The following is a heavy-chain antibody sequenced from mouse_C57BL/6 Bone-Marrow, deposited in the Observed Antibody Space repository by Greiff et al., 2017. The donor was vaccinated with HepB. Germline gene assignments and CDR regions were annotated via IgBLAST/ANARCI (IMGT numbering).Heavy chain of an antibody. Sequence: EVKLMESGPELVKPGASVKISCKASGYTFTDYYMNWVKQSHGKSLEWIGDINPNNGGTSYNQKFKGKATLTVDKSSSTAYMELRSLTSEDSAVYYCAQTGTYFDYWGQGTTLTVSS. D-gene: IGHD4-1*01. CDR3: AQTGTYFDY. V-gene: IGHV1-26*01. CDR1: GYTFTDYY. J-gene: IGHJ2*01. CDR2: INPNNGGT.